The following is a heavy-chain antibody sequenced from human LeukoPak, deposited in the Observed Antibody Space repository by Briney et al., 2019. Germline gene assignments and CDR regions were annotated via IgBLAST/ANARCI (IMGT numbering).Heavy chain of an antibody. J-gene: IGHJ4*02. Sequence: GGSLRLSCAASGFTFSSYAMSWVRQAPGKGLEWVSAISGSGGSTYYVDSVKGRFTIPRDTSKNTLYLQTNSLRAEDTAVYFCAKAGYDYVWGSYRYYWGQGTLVTVSS. CDR2: ISGSGGST. V-gene: IGHV3-23*01. CDR3: AKAGYDYVWGSYRYY. D-gene: IGHD3-16*02. CDR1: GFTFSSYA.